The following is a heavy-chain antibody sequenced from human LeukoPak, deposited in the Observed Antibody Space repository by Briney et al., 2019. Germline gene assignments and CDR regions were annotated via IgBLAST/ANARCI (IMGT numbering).Heavy chain of an antibody. V-gene: IGHV3-48*03. CDR3: ARGGGYYGSGSLHYYYYGTDV. D-gene: IGHD3-10*01. J-gene: IGHJ6*02. Sequence: GGSLRLSCAASGFTFSSYEMNWVRQAPGKGLEWVSYISSSGNTIYYADSVKGRFTISRDNAENSLYLQMNSLRAEDTAVYYCARGGGYYGSGSLHYYYYGTDVWGQGTTVTVSS. CDR1: GFTFSSYE. CDR2: ISSSGNTI.